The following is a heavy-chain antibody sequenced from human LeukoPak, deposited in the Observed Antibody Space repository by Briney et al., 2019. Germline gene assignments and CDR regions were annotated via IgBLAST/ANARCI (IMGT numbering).Heavy chain of an antibody. V-gene: IGHV3-23*01. CDR1: GYTFSNQA. CDR3: AGFYDGGNYFFAARPFDY. J-gene: IGHJ4*02. CDR2: IRRCGGST. Sequence: GVPLRLPCRASGYTFSNQAMSCVPQAPGKGLEWVSAIRRCGGSTFYAIYVKGRFNNSRDNNKSTLYLQKNSLKAEDTAVYYWAGFYDGGNYFFAARPFDYWGQGTLVTVSS. D-gene: IGHD1-26*01.